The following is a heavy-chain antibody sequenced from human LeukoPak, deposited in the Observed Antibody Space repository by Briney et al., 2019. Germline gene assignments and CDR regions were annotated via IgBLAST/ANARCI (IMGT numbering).Heavy chain of an antibody. Sequence: SETLSLTCTVSGGSITSGTYFWSWIRQPAGKGLEWIGRIYTSGSTNYNPSLKSRVTISANTSKNQFSLKLNSVTAADTAVYYCARLKGEFDPWGQGTLVTVSS. CDR3: ARLKGEFDP. CDR2: IYTSGST. CDR1: GGSITSGTYF. V-gene: IGHV4-61*02. J-gene: IGHJ5*02.